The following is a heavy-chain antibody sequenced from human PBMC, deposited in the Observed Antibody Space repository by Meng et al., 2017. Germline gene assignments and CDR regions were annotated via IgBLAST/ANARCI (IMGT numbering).Heavy chain of an antibody. CDR2: IYYSGST. CDR3: ARVGNYYYGSGSQNDAFDI. D-gene: IGHD3-10*01. CDR1: GGSISSSSYY. Sequence: SETLSLTCTVSGGSISSSSYYWGWIRQPPGKGLEWIGSIYYSGSTYYNPSLKSRVTISVDTSKNQFSLKLSSVTAADTAVYYCARVGNYYYGSGSQNDAFDIWGHGTMVTVSS. V-gene: IGHV4-39*07. J-gene: IGHJ3*02.